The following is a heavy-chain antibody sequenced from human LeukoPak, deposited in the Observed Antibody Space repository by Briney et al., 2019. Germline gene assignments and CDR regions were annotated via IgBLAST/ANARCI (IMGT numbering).Heavy chain of an antibody. CDR3: ARDSRWGSSWSEDNFDY. V-gene: IGHV4-4*07. CDR2: IYTSGST. D-gene: IGHD6-13*01. CDR1: GGSISSYY. Sequence: SETLSLTCTVSGGSISSYYWSWIRQPAGKGLEWIGRIYTSGSTNYNPSLKSRVTMSVDTSKNQFSLKLSSVTAADTAVYYCARDSRWGSSWSEDNFDYWGQGTLVTVSS. J-gene: IGHJ4*02.